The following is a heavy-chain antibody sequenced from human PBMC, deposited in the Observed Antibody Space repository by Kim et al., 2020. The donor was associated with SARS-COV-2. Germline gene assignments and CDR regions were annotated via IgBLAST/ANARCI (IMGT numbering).Heavy chain of an antibody. Sequence: YADSVKGRFTISRDITKNTVFLQMNSLRAEDTAVYYCARGSRGYYYYMDVWGKGTTVTVSS. J-gene: IGHJ6*03. V-gene: IGHV3-66*01. CDR3: ARGSRGYYYYMDV.